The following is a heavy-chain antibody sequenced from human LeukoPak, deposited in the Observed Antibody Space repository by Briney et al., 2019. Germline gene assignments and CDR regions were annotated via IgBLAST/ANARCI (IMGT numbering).Heavy chain of an antibody. J-gene: IGHJ4*02. V-gene: IGHV4-34*01. Sequence: SETLSLTCTVSGGSISSYYWSWIRQPPGKGLEWIGEINHSGSTNYNPSLKSRVTISVDTSKNQFSLKLSSVTAADTAVYYCARACGLRCPFGDWGQGTLVTVSS. CDR2: INHSGST. CDR1: GGSISSYY. D-gene: IGHD4-17*01. CDR3: ARACGLRCPFGD.